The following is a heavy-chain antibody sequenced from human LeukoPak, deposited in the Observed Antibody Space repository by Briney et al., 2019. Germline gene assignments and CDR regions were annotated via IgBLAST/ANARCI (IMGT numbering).Heavy chain of an antibody. D-gene: IGHD3-22*01. J-gene: IGHJ4*02. CDR1: GFTFSSYA. CDR2: ISYDGSNK. CDR3: AKGAIVVVIRSTNSYFDY. V-gene: IGHV3-30*04. Sequence: GGSLRLSCAASGFTFSSYAMHWVRQAPGKGLEWVAVISYDGSNKYYADSVKGRFTISRDNSKNTLYLQMNSLRAEDTAVYYCAKGAIVVVIRSTNSYFDYWGQGTLVTVSS.